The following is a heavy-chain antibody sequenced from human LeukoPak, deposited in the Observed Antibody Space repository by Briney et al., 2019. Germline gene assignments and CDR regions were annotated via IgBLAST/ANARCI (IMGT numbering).Heavy chain of an antibody. Sequence: PGGSLRLPCAGSGFTFTKFAMTWVRQAPGKGLEWVAVIWYDGSGEYYADSVKGRFTISRDNSKNTLYLQVNSLRVEDTAVYYCVRDRYSSGWSGGDYWGQGTLVTVSS. CDR2: IWYDGSGE. D-gene: IGHD6-19*01. CDR1: GFTFTKFA. V-gene: IGHV3-33*08. CDR3: VRDRYSSGWSGGDY. J-gene: IGHJ4*02.